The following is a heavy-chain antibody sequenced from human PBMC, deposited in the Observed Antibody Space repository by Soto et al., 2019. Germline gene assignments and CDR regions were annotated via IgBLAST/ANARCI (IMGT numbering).Heavy chain of an antibody. J-gene: IGHJ4*02. CDR1: GFNFRTYA. D-gene: IGHD6-19*01. CDR2: ISDSGAGT. CDR3: AKGEAVAAPADGD. V-gene: IGHV3-23*01. Sequence: GGSLRLSCAASGFNFRTYAMSWVRQAPGEGLEWVSAISDSGAGTYYADSVKGRFTISRDNSKSTVYLQMNSLRAEETALYYCAKGEAVAAPADGDWGQGTLVTVSS.